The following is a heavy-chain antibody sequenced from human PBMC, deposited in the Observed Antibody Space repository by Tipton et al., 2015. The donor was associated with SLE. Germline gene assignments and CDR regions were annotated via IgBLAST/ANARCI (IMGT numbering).Heavy chain of an antibody. CDR1: GFTFSSYA. V-gene: IGHV3-64D*06. D-gene: IGHD3-22*01. CDR2: ISSNGGST. Sequence: SLRLSCSASGFTFSSYAMHWVRQAPGKGLEYVSAISSNGGSTYYADSVKGRFTISRDNSKNTLYPQMSSLRAEDTAVYYCARDPQGSYDSSGYYDYWGQGTLVTVSS. J-gene: IGHJ4*02. CDR3: ARDPQGSYDSSGYYDY.